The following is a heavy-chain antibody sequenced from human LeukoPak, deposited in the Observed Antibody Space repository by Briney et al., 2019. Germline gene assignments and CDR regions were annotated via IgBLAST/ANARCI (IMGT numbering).Heavy chain of an antibody. V-gene: IGHV3-30-3*01. D-gene: IGHD4-23*01. CDR2: ISYDGSNK. Sequence: PGGSLRLSCAASGFTFSSYAMHWVRQAPGKGLEWVAVISYDGSNKYYADSVKGRFTISRDNSKNTLYLQMNSLRAEDTAVYYCARSYAYPHVYGGNSAGLFQHWGQGTLVTVSP. J-gene: IGHJ1*01. CDR1: GFTFSSYA. CDR3: ARSYAYPHVYGGNSAGLFQH.